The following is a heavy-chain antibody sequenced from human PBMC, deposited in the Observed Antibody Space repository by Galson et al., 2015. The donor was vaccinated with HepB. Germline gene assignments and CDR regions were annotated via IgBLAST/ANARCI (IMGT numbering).Heavy chain of an antibody. CDR3: ARDGAEYCSGGSCYALYYYYGMDV. J-gene: IGHJ6*02. CDR2: ISAYNGNT. Sequence: SVKVSCKASGYTFTSYGISWVRQAPGQGLEWMGWISAYNGNTNYAQKLQGRVTMTTDTSTSTAYMELRSLRSDDTAVYYCARDGAEYCSGGSCYALYYYYGMDVWGQGTTVTVSS. CDR1: GYTFTSYG. V-gene: IGHV1-18*04. D-gene: IGHD2-15*01.